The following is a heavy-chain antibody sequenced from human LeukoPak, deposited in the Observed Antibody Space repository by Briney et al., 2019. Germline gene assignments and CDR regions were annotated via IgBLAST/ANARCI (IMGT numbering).Heavy chain of an antibody. J-gene: IGHJ5*02. CDR3: AREGRASRIAAARGQWFDP. CDR2: INPNSGGT. CDR1: GYTFTGYY. V-gene: IGHV1-2*02. D-gene: IGHD6-13*01. Sequence: ASVKVSCKASGYTFTGYYMHWARQAPGQGLEWMGWINPNSGGTNYAQKFQGRVTMTRDTSISTAYMELSRLRSDDTAVYYCAREGRASRIAAARGQWFDPWGQGTLVTVSS.